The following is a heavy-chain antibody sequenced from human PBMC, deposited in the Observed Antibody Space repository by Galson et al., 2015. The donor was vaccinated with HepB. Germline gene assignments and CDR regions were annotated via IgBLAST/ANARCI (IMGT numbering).Heavy chain of an antibody. V-gene: IGHV1-46*03. Sequence: SVKVSCKASGYTFTSYHMHWVRQAPGQGLEWMGIINPSGGSTSYAQKFQGRVTMTRNTSTSTVYMELSSLRSEDTAVYYCARDGGDYGDYANYYYYMDVWGKGTTVTVSS. CDR3: ARDGGDYGDYANYYYYMDV. CDR1: GYTFTSYH. J-gene: IGHJ6*03. D-gene: IGHD4-17*01. CDR2: INPSGGST.